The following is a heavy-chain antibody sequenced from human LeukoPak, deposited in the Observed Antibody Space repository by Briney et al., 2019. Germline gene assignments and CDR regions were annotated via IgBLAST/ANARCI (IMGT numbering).Heavy chain of an antibody. CDR2: IIPIFGTA. CDR3: ASRRGYSYGSYYFDY. Sequence: SVKVSCKASGGTFSSYAISWVRQAPGQGLEWMGGIIPIFGTANYAQKFQGRVTITADESTSTACMELSSLRSEDTAVYYCASRRGYSYGSYYFDYWGQGTLVTVSS. J-gene: IGHJ4*02. V-gene: IGHV1-69*13. CDR1: GGTFSSYA. D-gene: IGHD5-18*01.